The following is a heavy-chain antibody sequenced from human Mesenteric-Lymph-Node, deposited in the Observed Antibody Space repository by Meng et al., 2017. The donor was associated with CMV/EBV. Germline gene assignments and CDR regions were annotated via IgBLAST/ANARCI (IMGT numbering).Heavy chain of an antibody. D-gene: IGHD4-11*01. V-gene: IGHV3-30*02. CDR1: GFTFSSYE. Sequence: GGSLRLSCAASGFTFSSYEMNWVRQAPGKGLEWVAFIRYDGSNKYYADSVKGRFTISRDNSKNTLYLQMNSLRAEDTAVYYCARASPYTGDFDYWGQGTLVTVSS. CDR3: ARASPYTGDFDY. J-gene: IGHJ4*02. CDR2: IRYDGSNK.